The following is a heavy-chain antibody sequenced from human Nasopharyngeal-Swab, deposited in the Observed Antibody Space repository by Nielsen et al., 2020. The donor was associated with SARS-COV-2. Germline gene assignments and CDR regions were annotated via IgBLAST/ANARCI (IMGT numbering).Heavy chain of an antibody. CDR3: ARDSYYYGSGSYPFDY. D-gene: IGHD3-10*01. CDR2: ISAYNGNT. CDR1: GYTFTIYG. V-gene: IGHV1-18*01. Sequence: ASVKVSCKASGYTFTIYGITWVRQAPGQGLEWMGWISAYNGNTNYAQKLQGRVTMTTDTSTSTAYMELRSLRSDDTAVYYCARDSYYYGSGSYPFDYWGQGTLVTVSS. J-gene: IGHJ4*02.